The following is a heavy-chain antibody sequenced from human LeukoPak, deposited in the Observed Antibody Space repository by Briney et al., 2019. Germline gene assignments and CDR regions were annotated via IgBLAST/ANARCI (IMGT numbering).Heavy chain of an antibody. CDR3: ARDVGPYGGSPGAD. V-gene: IGHV3-74*01. Sequence: PGGSLRLSCEASGLIFSNFWMHWVRQVPGKGLVWVARIKTDGSESSYADSVKGRFTISRDNAENTLYLQMGSLRDDDTAVYFCARDVGPYGGSPGADWGLGTLVIVSS. D-gene: IGHD1-26*01. CDR1: GLIFSNFW. J-gene: IGHJ4*02. CDR2: IKTDGSES.